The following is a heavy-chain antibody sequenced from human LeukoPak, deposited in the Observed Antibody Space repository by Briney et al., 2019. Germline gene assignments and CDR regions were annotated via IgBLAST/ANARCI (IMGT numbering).Heavy chain of an antibody. V-gene: IGHV3-23*01. Sequence: GGSLRLSCAASGFTFSSYEMNWVRQAPGKGLEWVSAISGSGGSTYYADSVKGRFTISRDNSKNTLYLQMNSLRAEDTAVYYCAKGIAVGATRPGFDYWGQGTLVTVSS. D-gene: IGHD1-26*01. CDR3: AKGIAVGATRPGFDY. J-gene: IGHJ4*02. CDR2: ISGSGGST. CDR1: GFTFSSYE.